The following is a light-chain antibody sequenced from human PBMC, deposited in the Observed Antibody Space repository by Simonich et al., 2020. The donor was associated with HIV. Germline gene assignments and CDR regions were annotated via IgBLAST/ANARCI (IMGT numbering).Light chain of an antibody. CDR1: QSISSW. CDR3: QQYNSYLYT. J-gene: IGKJ2*01. Sequence: DIQLTQSPSTLSASVGDRVPITCRASQSISSWLAWYQQKPGKAPNLLIYKASSLESGVPSRFSGSGSGTEFTLTISSLQPDDFATYYCQQYNSYLYTFGQGTKLEIK. V-gene: IGKV1-5*03. CDR2: KAS.